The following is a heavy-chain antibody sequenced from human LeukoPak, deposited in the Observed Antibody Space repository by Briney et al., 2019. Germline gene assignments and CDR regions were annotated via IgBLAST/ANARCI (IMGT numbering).Heavy chain of an antibody. D-gene: IGHD5-24*01. CDR2: IYYSGST. V-gene: IGHV4-59*08. CDR3: ARHLKLRWLQLGYYGMDV. CDR1: GGSISSYY. Sequence: SETLSLTCTVSGGSISSYYWSWIRQPPGKGLEWIGYIYYSGSTNYNPSLKSRVTISVDTSKNQFSLKLSSVTAADTAVYYCARHLKLRWLQLGYYGMDVWGQGTTVTVSS. J-gene: IGHJ6*02.